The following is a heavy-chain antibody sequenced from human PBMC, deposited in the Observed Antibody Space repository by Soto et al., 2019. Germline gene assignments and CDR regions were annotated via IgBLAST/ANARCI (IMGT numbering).Heavy chain of an antibody. CDR1: GYTFTSYG. D-gene: IGHD2-2*03. J-gene: IGHJ6*02. CDR3: ARDGYCSSTSCYQGSYYYGMDV. CDR2: ISAYNGNT. V-gene: IGHV1-18*04. Sequence: ASVKVSCKASGYTFTSYGISWVRQAPGQGLEWMGWISAYNGNTNYAQKLQGRVTMSTDTSTSTAYMELRSLRSDDTAVYYCARDGYCSSTSCYQGSYYYGMDVWGQGTTVT.